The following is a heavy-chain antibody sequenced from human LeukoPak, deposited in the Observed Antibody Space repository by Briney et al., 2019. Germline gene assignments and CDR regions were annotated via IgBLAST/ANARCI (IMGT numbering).Heavy chain of an antibody. CDR2: IYYSGST. J-gene: IGHJ4*02. CDR1: GGSISSSSYY. Sequence: KASETLSLTCTVSGGSISSSSYYWGWIRQPPGKGLEWIGSIYYSGSTYYNPSLKSRVTISVDTSKNQFSLKLSSVTAADTAVYYCARGGGDGYNWDYWGQGTLVTVSS. CDR3: ARGGGDGYNWDY. D-gene: IGHD5-24*01. V-gene: IGHV4-39*07.